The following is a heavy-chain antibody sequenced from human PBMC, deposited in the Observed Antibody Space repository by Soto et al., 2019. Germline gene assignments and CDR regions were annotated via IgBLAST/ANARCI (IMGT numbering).Heavy chain of an antibody. CDR2: IIPIFGTA. D-gene: IGHD6-6*01. Sequence: GASVKVSCKASGGTFSSYAISWVRQAPGQGLEWMGGIIPIFGTANYAQKFQGRVTITADESTSTAYMELSSLRSEDTAVYYCARTRIAARPGGNYYYYGMDVWGQGTTVTVSS. CDR3: ARTRIAARPGGNYYYYGMDV. V-gene: IGHV1-69*13. J-gene: IGHJ6*02. CDR1: GGTFSSYA.